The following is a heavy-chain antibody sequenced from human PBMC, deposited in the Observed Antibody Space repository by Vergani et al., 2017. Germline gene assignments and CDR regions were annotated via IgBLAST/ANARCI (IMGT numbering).Heavy chain of an antibody. Sequence: QVQLQESGPGLVKPSQTLSLTCTVSGGSISSGSYYWSWIRQPAGKGLEWIGRIYTSGSTNYNPSLKSRVTISVDTSKNQFSLKLSSVTAADTAVDYCARRSGSYGHYFDYWGQGTLVTVSS. CDR2: IYTSGST. CDR1: GGSISSGSYY. D-gene: IGHD1-26*01. J-gene: IGHJ4*02. V-gene: IGHV4-61*02. CDR3: ARRSGSYGHYFDY.